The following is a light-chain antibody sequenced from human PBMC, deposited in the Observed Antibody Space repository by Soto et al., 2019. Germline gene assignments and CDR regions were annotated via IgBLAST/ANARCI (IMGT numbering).Light chain of an antibody. CDR3: CSYAGSRV. CDR2: EGS. CDR1: SSDVGSYNL. Sequence: QSVLTQPASVSGSPGQSITISCTGTSSDVGSYNLVSWYQQHPGKAPKLMIYEGSKRPSGVSNRFSGSKSGNTASLTISGLQAEEEADYYCCSYAGSRVFGGGIKLTGL. J-gene: IGLJ3*02. V-gene: IGLV2-23*01.